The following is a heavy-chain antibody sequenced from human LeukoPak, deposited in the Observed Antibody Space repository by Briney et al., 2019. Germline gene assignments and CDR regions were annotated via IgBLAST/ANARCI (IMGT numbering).Heavy chain of an antibody. CDR1: GYTFTSYY. CDR2: INPSGGST. CDR3: ARDWVSGYSYHPPDY. Sequence: ASVKVSCKASGYTFTSYYMHWVRQAPGQGLEWMGIINPSGGSTSYPQKFQGRVTMTRDTSTSTVYMELSSLRSEDTAVYYCARDWVSGYSYHPPDYWGQGTLVTVSS. D-gene: IGHD5-18*01. V-gene: IGHV1-46*01. J-gene: IGHJ4*02.